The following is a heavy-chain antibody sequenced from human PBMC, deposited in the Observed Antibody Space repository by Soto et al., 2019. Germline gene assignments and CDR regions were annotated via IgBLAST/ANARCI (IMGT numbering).Heavy chain of an antibody. V-gene: IGHV3-23*01. D-gene: IGHD2-8*02. CDR1: GFSFTNPA. CDR3: ASLVVSATSVPRHWRGA. J-gene: IGHJ4*02. Sequence: CGCIRLSRAACGFSFTNPAMSLVCQTTGKPLESVSITSARGGYRHYADPVKCRFTVSRDNSKNTMYMQRNSLRADGTAVEYGASLVVSATSVPRHWRGARGQGILVTV. CDR2: TSARGGYR.